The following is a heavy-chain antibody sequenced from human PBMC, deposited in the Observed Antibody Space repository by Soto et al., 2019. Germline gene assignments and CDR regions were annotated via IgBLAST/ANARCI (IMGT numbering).Heavy chain of an antibody. J-gene: IGHJ5*02. CDR2: ISHDGNDK. Sequence: QVQLVESGGGVVQPGRSLRLSCGASGITFSAFGLHWVRQAPGKGLEWVAVISHDGNDKYYTDSVKGRFTISRDNSKNTLYLQMNSLRREDTAIYFCATDLGTTVTTYNFFDPWGQGALVTVSS. D-gene: IGHD4-17*01. CDR3: ATDLGTTVTTYNFFDP. CDR1: GITFSAFG. V-gene: IGHV3-30*03.